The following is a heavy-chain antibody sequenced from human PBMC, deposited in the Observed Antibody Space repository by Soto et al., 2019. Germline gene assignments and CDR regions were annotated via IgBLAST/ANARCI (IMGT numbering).Heavy chain of an antibody. Sequence: VQLVETGGGLIQPGGSLRLSCAASGFTVSSNYMSWVRQAPGKGLEWVSVIYSGGSTYYADSVKGRFTISRDNSKNTLYLQMNSLRAEDTAVYYCASTYYDSSGYHYDDAFDIWGQGTMVTVSS. CDR1: GFTVSSNY. V-gene: IGHV3-53*02. J-gene: IGHJ3*02. D-gene: IGHD3-22*01. CDR2: IYSGGST. CDR3: ASTYYDSSGYHYDDAFDI.